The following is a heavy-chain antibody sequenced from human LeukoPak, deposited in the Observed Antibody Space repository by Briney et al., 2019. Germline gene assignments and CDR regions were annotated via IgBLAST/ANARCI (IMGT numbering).Heavy chain of an antibody. CDR1: GYTFTSYY. V-gene: IGHV1-46*01. D-gene: IGHD6-13*01. CDR2: INPSGGST. CDR3: ARDRRSSSWYGIFDY. Sequence: GASVKVSCKASGYTFTSYYMHWVRQAPGQGLEWMGIINPSGGSTSYAQKFQGRVTMTRDVSTSTVYMELSSLRSEDTAVYYCARDRRSSSWYGIFDYWGQGTLVTVSS. J-gene: IGHJ4*02.